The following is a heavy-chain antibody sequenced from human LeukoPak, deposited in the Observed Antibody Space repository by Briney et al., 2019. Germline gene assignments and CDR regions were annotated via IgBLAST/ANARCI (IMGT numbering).Heavy chain of an antibody. CDR1: GFTFSDYY. CDR3: ARVSGSPALGH. D-gene: IGHD1-26*01. CDR2: IKQDGSEK. V-gene: IGHV3-7*01. Sequence: GGSLRLSCAASGFTFSDYYMSWIRQAPGKGLEWVANIKQDGSEKYYVDSVKGRFTISRDNAKNSLYLQMNSLRAEDTAVYYCARVSGSPALGHWGQGTLVTVSS. J-gene: IGHJ4*02.